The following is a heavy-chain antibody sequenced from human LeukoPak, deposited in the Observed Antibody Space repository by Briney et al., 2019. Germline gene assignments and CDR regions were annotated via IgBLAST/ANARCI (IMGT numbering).Heavy chain of an antibody. J-gene: IGHJ6*03. V-gene: IGHV3-23*01. CDR2: INYSGGST. CDR3: AKASVQLERRGKYYYYYYMDV. CDR1: GFTFSNDP. Sequence: TGGSLRLSCAASGFTFSNDPMSWVRQTPGKGLEWVSTINYSGGSTYYADSVKGRFTISRDNSKNTLYLQMNSLRAEDTAVYYCAKASVQLERRGKYYYYYYMDVWGKGTTVTVSS. D-gene: IGHD1-1*01.